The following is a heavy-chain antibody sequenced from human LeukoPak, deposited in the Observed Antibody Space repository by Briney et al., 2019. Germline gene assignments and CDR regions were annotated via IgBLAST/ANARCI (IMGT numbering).Heavy chain of an antibody. CDR2: ISSSGSTI. V-gene: IGHV3-48*04. CDR1: GFTFSSYS. CDR3: ARESVGIAAASDY. D-gene: IGHD6-13*01. Sequence: PGGSLRLSCAASGFTFSSYSMNWVRQAPGKGLEWVSYISSSGSTIYYADSVKGRFTISRDNAKNSLYLQMNSLRAEDTAVYYCARESVGIAAASDYWGQGTLVTVSS. J-gene: IGHJ4*02.